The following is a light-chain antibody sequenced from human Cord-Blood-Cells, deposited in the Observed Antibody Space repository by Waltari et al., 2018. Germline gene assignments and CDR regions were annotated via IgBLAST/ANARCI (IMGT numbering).Light chain of an antibody. V-gene: IGKV3-11*01. CDR2: DAS. Sequence: DIVLTQSPATLSLSPGERATLSCRALQSVSSYLAWYQQKPGQAPRLLIYDASNRATGIPARFSGSGSGTDFTLTISSLEPEDFAVYYCQQRSNWWTFGQGTKVEIK. CDR1: QSVSSY. CDR3: QQRSNWWT. J-gene: IGKJ1*01.